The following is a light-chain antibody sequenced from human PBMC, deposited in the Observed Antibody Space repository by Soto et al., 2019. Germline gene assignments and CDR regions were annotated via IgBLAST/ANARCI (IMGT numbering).Light chain of an antibody. CDR2: DAS. J-gene: IGKJ2*01. CDR3: QQYGSSPPHT. CDR1: QSVSSTY. Sequence: IVLTQSPGTLSLSPGERATLSCRASQSVSSTYLAWYQQKPGQAPRLLIYDASSRATGIPDRFRGSGSGTDFTLTISGLEPEDFAVYYCQQYGSSPPHTFGQGTKLEIK. V-gene: IGKV3-20*01.